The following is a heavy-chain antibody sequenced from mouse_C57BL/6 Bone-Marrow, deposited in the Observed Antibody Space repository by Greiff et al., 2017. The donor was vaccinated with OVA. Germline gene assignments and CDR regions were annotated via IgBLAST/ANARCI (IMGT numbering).Heavy chain of an antibody. V-gene: IGHV5-6*01. Sequence: EVQLVESGGDLVKPGGSLKLSCAASGFTFSSYGMSWVRQTPDKRLEWVATISSGGSYTYYPDSVKGRFTISRDNAKNTLYLQMSSLKSEDTAMYYCARKGDYYGSSFFDYWGQGTTLTVSS. CDR2: ISSGGSYT. J-gene: IGHJ2*01. CDR3: ARKGDYYGSSFFDY. D-gene: IGHD1-1*01. CDR1: GFTFSSYG.